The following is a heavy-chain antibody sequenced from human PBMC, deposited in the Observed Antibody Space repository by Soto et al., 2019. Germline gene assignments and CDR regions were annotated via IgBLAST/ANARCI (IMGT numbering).Heavy chain of an antibody. D-gene: IGHD2-2*01. V-gene: IGHV3-49*03. Sequence: GGSLRLSCAASGFTVSSNYMSWFRQAPGKGLEWVGFITSKPYGGTTEYAASVKGRFTISRDDSKSIAYLQMNSLKTEDTAVYYCTRAARQYQLLPYGLDVWGQGTTVTVSS. CDR1: GFTVSSNY. J-gene: IGHJ6*02. CDR2: ITSKPYGGTT. CDR3: TRAARQYQLLPYGLDV.